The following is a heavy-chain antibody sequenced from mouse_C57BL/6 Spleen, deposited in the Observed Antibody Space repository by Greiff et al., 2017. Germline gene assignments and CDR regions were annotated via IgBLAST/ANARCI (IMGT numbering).Heavy chain of an antibody. Sequence: QVQLQQPGAELVRPGSSVKLSCKASGYTFTSYWMDWVKQRPGQGLEWIGWIYPRDGSTKYNEKFKGKATLTVDTSSSTAYMELHSLTSEDSAVYFCARGRLRREYYYAKDYWGQGTSVTVSS. J-gene: IGHJ4*01. D-gene: IGHD2-4*01. CDR3: ARGRLRREYYYAKDY. CDR2: IYPRDGST. V-gene: IGHV1-85*01. CDR1: GYTFTSYW.